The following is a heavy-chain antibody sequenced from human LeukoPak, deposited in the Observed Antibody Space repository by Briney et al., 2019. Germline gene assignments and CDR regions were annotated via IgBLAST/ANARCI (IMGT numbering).Heavy chain of an antibody. V-gene: IGHV3-30*18. CDR2: ISYDGSNK. J-gene: IGHJ4*02. Sequence: GSLRLSCAASGFTFSSYGMHWVRQAPGKGLEWVAVISYDGSNKYYADSVKGRFTISRDNSKNTLYLQMNSLRAEDTAVYYCAKSPGKARSSIDYWGQGTLVTVS. CDR3: AKSPGKARSSIDY. CDR1: GFTFSSYG. D-gene: IGHD6-6*01.